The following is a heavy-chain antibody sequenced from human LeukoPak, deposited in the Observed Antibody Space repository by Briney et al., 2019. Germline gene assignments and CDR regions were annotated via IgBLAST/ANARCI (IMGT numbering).Heavy chain of an antibody. CDR2: ISAYNGNT. J-gene: IGHJ4*02. CDR3: NRVAAAGRFDY. V-gene: IGHV1-18*04. Sequence: ASVKVSCKASGYTFTSYGIIWVRQAPGQGLEWVGWISAYNGNTNYAQKLQGRVTMTTDTSTNTAYMELRSLESDDTAVYYCNRVAAAGRFDYWGQGTLVTVSS. CDR1: GYTFTSYG. D-gene: IGHD6-13*01.